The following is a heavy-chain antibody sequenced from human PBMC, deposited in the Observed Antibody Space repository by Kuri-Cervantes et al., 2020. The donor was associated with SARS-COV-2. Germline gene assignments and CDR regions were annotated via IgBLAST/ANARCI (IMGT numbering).Heavy chain of an antibody. Sequence: GESLKISCEVSGFLFGASAIHWVRQASGKGLEWVGRIRGKANNYATAYVASVKGRFTISRDDSKNMAYLQMNSLKTEDTAVYYCTTLIDYWGQGALVTVSS. J-gene: IGHJ4*02. CDR3: TTLIDY. CDR1: GFLFGASA. CDR2: IRGKANNYAT. V-gene: IGHV3-73*01.